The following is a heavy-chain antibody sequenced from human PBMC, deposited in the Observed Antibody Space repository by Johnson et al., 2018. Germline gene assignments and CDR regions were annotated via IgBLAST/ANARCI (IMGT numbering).Heavy chain of an antibody. CDR3: AKDSGSGYSNYYYYMDG. V-gene: IGHV3-30*18. CDR2: VPIDGINE. D-gene: IGHD3-22*01. Sequence: QVQLVESGGGVVQPGRSLRLSCAASGFTFSTYGMHWVRQAPGKGLEWVAVVPIDGINEYYADSVKGRLTISRDNSKKTVYLQMKSLRPDDTAVYYCAKDSGSGYSNYYYYMDGWGKWTTVTVSS. J-gene: IGHJ6*03. CDR1: GFTFSTYG.